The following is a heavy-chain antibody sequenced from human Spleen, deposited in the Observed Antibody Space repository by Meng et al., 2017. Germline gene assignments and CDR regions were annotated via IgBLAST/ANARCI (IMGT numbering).Heavy chain of an antibody. J-gene: IGHJ4*02. D-gene: IGHD3-22*01. Sequence: GESLKISCAASGFTFSSYEMNWVRQAPGKGLEWVSYISSSGSTIYYADSVKGRFTISRDNAKNSLYLQMNSLKTEDTAMYYCARYDSSGLDYWGQGTLVTVSS. CDR3: ARYDSSGLDY. V-gene: IGHV3-48*03. CDR2: ISSSGSTI. CDR1: GFTFSSYE.